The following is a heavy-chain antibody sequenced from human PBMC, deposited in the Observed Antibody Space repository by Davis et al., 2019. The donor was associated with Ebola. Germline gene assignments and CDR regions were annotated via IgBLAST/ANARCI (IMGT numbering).Heavy chain of an antibody. CDR2: ISRNSGSI. CDR3: ARDRDGSGSYPGY. Sequence: GGSLRLSCAASGFTFDDYAMHWVRQAPGKGLEWVSGISRNSGSIGYADSVKGRFTISRDNAKNSLNLQMNSLRAEDTAVYYCARDRDGSGSYPGYWGQGTLVTVSS. D-gene: IGHD3-10*01. CDR1: GFTFDDYA. J-gene: IGHJ4*02. V-gene: IGHV3-9*01.